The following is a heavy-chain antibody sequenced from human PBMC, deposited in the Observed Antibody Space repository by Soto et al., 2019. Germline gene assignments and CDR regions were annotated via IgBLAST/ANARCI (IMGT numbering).Heavy chain of an antibody. CDR3: ARGYTPKIIDY. Sequence: QLQLQESGPGLVKPSETLSLTCTVSGGSINYSNYYWGWIRQPPGKGLEWIGNIYYTGSTYYNPSLRSRVTISVDTSKNHFSLQLSSVTAADTAVYYCARGYTPKIIDYWGQGTLVTVSS. CDR1: GGSINYSNYY. CDR2: IYYTGST. D-gene: IGHD3-16*02. V-gene: IGHV4-39*02. J-gene: IGHJ4*02.